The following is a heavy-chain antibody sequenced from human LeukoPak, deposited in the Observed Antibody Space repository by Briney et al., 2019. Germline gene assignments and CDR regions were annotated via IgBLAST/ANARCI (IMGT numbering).Heavy chain of an antibody. CDR3: ARENTAVPGGDC. CDR1: GFTLSTYW. CDR2: IKQDGSEQ. D-gene: IGHD5-18*01. Sequence: PGGSLSLSCAASGFTLSTYWMSWVRQAPGGGMEWLANIKQDGSEQYYVDSVKGRFAISRDNAKNSVYLQMNGLRAEDTAVYYCARENTAVPGGDCWGQGTLVTVSS. J-gene: IGHJ4*02. V-gene: IGHV3-7*01.